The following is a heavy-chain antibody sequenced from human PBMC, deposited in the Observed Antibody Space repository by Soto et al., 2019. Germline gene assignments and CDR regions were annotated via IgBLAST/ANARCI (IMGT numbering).Heavy chain of an antibody. J-gene: IGHJ4*02. V-gene: IGHV3-30-3*01. CDR1: GFTFSSYA. CDR2: ISYDGSNK. D-gene: IGHD4-4*01. CDR3: ARARSMTTVSRADY. Sequence: PGGSLRLSCAASGFTFSSYAMHWVRQAPGKGLEWVAVISYDGSNKYYADSVKGRFTISRDNSKNTLYLQMNSLRAEDTAVYYCARARSMTTVSRADYWGQGTLVTVSS.